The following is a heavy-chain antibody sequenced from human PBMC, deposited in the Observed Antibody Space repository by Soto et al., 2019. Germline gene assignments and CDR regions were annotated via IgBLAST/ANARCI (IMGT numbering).Heavy chain of an antibody. CDR3: AKGQCDPDCYVFDS. Sequence: SVKVSCDASGYTFTSYYMHWGRQAPGQGLEWMGIINPSGGSTSYAQKFQGRVTMTRDTSTSTVYMELNSLRAEDTAVYYCAKGQCDPDCYVFDSWGQGTLVTVSS. V-gene: IGHV1-46*01. CDR2: INPSGGST. D-gene: IGHD2-21*02. CDR1: GYTFTSYY. J-gene: IGHJ4*02.